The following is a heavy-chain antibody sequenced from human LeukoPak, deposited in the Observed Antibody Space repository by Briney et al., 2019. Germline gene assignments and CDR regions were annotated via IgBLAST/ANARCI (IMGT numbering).Heavy chain of an antibody. CDR3: AKERCSSIACSAPGDYYYYMDV. J-gene: IGHJ6*03. V-gene: IGHV3-30*02. Sequence: AGGSLRLSCAASGFTFNYYGMHWVRQAPGKGPEWVAVIWDGGNTHYADSVKGRFTISRDNSKNTMYLQMDSLRAEDTAVYYCAKERCSSIACSAPGDYYYYMDVWGKGTTVTVSS. CDR2: IWDGGNT. CDR1: GFTFNYYG. D-gene: IGHD2-2*01.